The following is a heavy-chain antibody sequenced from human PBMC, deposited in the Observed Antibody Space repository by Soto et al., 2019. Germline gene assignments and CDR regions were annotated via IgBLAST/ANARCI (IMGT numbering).Heavy chain of an antibody. CDR2: IYYSGST. Sequence: SETLSLTCTVSGGSISSGDYYWSWIRQPPGKGLEWIGYIYYSGSTYYNPSLKSRVTISVDTSKNQFSLKLSSVTAADTAVYYCARAGSSSPSSYYYYYGMDVWGQGTPVTVYS. CDR1: GGSISSGDYY. V-gene: IGHV4-30-4*08. J-gene: IGHJ6*02. D-gene: IGHD6-6*01. CDR3: ARAGSSSPSSYYYYYGMDV.